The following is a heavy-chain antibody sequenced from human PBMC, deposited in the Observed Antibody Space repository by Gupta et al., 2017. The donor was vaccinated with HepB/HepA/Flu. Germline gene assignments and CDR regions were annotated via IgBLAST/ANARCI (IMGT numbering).Heavy chain of an antibody. CDR3: ARGKRCSRTSCYFAYYYYYMDV. D-gene: IGHD2-2*01. Sequence: QVQLQQWGAGLLKPSETLSLTRAVYGGSLGGYYCRWIRQPQGQALEWIGEINHSGSTNYNPSLKSRVTISVDTSKNQFSLKLSSVTAADTAVYYCARGKRCSRTSCYFAYYYYYMDVWGKGTTVTVSS. CDR2: INHSGST. J-gene: IGHJ6*03. V-gene: IGHV4-34*01. CDR1: GGSLGGYY.